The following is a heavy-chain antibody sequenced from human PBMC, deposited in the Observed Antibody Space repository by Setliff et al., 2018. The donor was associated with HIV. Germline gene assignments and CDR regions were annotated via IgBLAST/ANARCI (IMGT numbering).Heavy chain of an antibody. CDR2: IIPILGIA. D-gene: IGHD6-19*01. J-gene: IGHJ6*02. V-gene: IGHV1-69*10. Sequence: SVKVSCKTSGDAFNSNAISWVRQAPGQGLEWMGGIIPILGIANYAQKFQGRVTITADESTSTAYMELSSLRSEDTAAYFCARLGSGWSDSYYYAMDVWGQGTTVTVSS. CDR3: ARLGSGWSDSYYYAMDV. CDR1: GDAFNSNA.